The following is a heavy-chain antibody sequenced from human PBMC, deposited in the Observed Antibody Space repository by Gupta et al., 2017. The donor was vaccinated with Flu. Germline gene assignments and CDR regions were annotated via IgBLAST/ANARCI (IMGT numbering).Heavy chain of an antibody. CDR1: GYTFSSYG. Sequence: QVQLVESGGGVVQPGRSLRLSCAASGYTFSSYGMHWVRQAPGKGLEWVVLISYDGNNKYYADSVKGRFAISRDNSKNTLYLQMNSLRVEDTAVYYCAKSGYEGGSVTNNWFDPWGQGSLVTVSS. V-gene: IGHV3-30*18. D-gene: IGHD2-15*01. J-gene: IGHJ5*02. CDR3: AKSGYEGGSVTNNWFDP. CDR2: ISYDGNNK.